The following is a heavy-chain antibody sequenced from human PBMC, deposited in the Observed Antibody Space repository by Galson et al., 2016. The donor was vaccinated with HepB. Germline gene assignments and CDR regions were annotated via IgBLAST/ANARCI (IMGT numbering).Heavy chain of an antibody. CDR2: ITGGGSGS. V-gene: IGHV3-74*01. CDR1: GFTFSVYW. J-gene: IGHJ6*02. CDR3: ARAGGVRWLDV. D-gene: IGHD3-10*01. Sequence: SLRLSCAASGFTFSVYWMHWVRQVPGKGLEWVSRITGGGSGSTSADSVKGRFTISRDNARNTAYLQLNSLRVEDTAVYYCARAGGVRWLDVWGQGTTVTVAS.